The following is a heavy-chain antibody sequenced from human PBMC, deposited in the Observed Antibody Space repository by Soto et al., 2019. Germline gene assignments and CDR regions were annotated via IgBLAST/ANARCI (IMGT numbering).Heavy chain of an antibody. J-gene: IGHJ4*02. Sequence: QAQLVESGGGVVQPGRSLRLSCAASGFTFSNIAMHWVRQAPGKGLEWVAAISYDGTSTPYADFARGRFTISRDNSQQTLYLQMNSLRPEDTALYYCATDRALGATLGAIDFWAQGPLVTVAS. V-gene: IGHV3-30-3*01. CDR2: ISYDGTST. D-gene: IGHD1-26*01. CDR1: GFTFSNIA. CDR3: ATDRALGATLGAIDF.